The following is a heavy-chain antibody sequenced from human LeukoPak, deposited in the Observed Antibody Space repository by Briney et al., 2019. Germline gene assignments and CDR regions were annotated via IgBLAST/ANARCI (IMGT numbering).Heavy chain of an antibody. CDR2: ISYDGSNK. CDR1: GFTFSSYG. J-gene: IGHJ4*02. D-gene: IGHD5-18*01. Sequence: GGSLRLSCAASGFTFSSYGMHWVRQAPGKGLEWVAVISYDGSNKYYADSVEGRFTISRDNSKNTLYLQMNSLRAEDTAVYYCAKGQLWFDIDYWGQGTLVTVSS. V-gene: IGHV3-30*18. CDR3: AKGQLWFDIDY.